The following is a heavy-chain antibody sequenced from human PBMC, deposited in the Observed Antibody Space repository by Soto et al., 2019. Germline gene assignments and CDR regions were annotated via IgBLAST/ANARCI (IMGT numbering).Heavy chain of an antibody. Sequence: QVQLVQSGAEVKKPGASVKVSCKASGYTFTSYAMHWVRQAPGQRLEWMGWINAGNGNTKYSQKFQGRVTITRDTSASTAYMELSSLRSEDTAVYYCARVGGEYYGSGGLDWDAFDIWGQGTMVTVSS. D-gene: IGHD3-10*01. CDR2: INAGNGNT. CDR1: GYTFTSYA. V-gene: IGHV1-3*01. CDR3: ARVGGEYYGSGGLDWDAFDI. J-gene: IGHJ3*02.